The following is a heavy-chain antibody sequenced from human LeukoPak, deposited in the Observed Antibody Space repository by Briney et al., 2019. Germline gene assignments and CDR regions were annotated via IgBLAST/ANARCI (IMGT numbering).Heavy chain of an antibody. CDR1: GYTFTSYG. J-gene: IGHJ4*02. CDR3: ARDGWDYYDSSGYPLWDY. Sequence: ASVKVSCKASGYTFTSYGISWVRQAPGQGLEWMGWISAYNGNTNYAQKLQGRVTMTTDTSTSTAYVELRSLRSDDTAVYYCARDGWDYYDSSGYPLWDYWGQGTLVTVSS. CDR2: ISAYNGNT. D-gene: IGHD3-22*01. V-gene: IGHV1-18*01.